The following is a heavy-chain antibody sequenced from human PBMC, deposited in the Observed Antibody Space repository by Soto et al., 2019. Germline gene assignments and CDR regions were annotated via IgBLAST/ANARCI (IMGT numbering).Heavy chain of an antibody. V-gene: IGHV3-23*01. CDR1: GFAFSSYA. J-gene: IGHJ5*02. D-gene: IGHD3-22*01. CDR2: ISGSGGST. Sequence: GGSLRLSCAASGFAFSSYAMSWVRQAPGKGLEWVSAISGSGGSTYYADSVKGRFTISRDNSKNTLYLQMNSLRAEDTAVYYCAKGPYYYDSSGYPPWFDPWGQGTLVTVSS. CDR3: AKGPYYYDSSGYPPWFDP.